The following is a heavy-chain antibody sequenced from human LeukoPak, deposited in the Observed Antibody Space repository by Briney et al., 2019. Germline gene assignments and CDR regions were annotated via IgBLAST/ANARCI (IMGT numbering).Heavy chain of an antibody. CDR1: GDSISSYY. Sequence: SETLSLTCTVSGDSISSYYWSWIRQPPGKGLEWIGYIYYSGSTNYNPSLKSRVTISVDTSKSQFSLKLSSVTAADTAVYYCARGESLLWFGESPLFDYWGQGTLVTVSS. J-gene: IGHJ4*02. CDR3: ARGESLLWFGESPLFDY. CDR2: IYYSGST. D-gene: IGHD3-10*01. V-gene: IGHV4-59*01.